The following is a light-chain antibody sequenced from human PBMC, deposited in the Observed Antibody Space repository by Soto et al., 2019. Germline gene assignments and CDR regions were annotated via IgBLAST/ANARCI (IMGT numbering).Light chain of an antibody. Sequence: QSVLTQPASVSGSPGQSITISCTGTSSDVGGYNYVSWYQQHPGKAPKLMIYDVSNRPSGVSNRFSGSKSGNTASLTISGLQAEDEADYYCSVYTSSSTLLYVFGTGTKLTVL. CDR2: DVS. CDR3: SVYTSSSTLLYV. CDR1: SSDVGGYNY. V-gene: IGLV2-14*01. J-gene: IGLJ1*01.